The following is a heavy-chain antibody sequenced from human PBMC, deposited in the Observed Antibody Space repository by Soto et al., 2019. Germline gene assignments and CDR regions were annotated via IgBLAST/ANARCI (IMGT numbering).Heavy chain of an antibody. CDR1: GGSISSSNW. Sequence: QVQLQESGPGLVKPSGTLSLTCAVSGGSISSSNWWSWVRQPPGKGLEWIGEIYHSGSTNYSPSLKSRVTISLDKSKNQFSLKLSSVTAADTAVYYCARGVLVPAAAAPYYYYGMDVWGQGTTVTVSS. CDR3: ARGVLVPAAAAPYYYYGMDV. J-gene: IGHJ6*02. D-gene: IGHD2-2*01. V-gene: IGHV4-4*02. CDR2: IYHSGST.